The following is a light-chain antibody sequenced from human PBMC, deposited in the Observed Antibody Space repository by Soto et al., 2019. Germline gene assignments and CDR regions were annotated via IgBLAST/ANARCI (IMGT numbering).Light chain of an antibody. J-gene: IGKJ4*01. Sequence: DIQMTQSPSSLSASVGDRVTITCQASQDIRYSLNWYQQKPGKAPRLLIYDASNLETGAPSRFSGRGSGTHFSFTISSLQPEDTATYYCQQYDNRLSFGGGTKVDIK. CDR1: QDIRYS. CDR2: DAS. CDR3: QQYDNRLS. V-gene: IGKV1-33*01.